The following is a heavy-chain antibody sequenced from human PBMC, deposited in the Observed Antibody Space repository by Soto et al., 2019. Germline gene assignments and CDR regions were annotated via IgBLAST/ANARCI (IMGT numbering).Heavy chain of an antibody. D-gene: IGHD3-22*01. CDR3: ARGLYYYDSSGYPGY. J-gene: IGHJ4*02. CDR1: GFTVSSYR. CDR2: IYSAGTI. Sequence: GGSLRLSCAASGFTVSSYRMSWVRQVPGKGLEWVSVIYSAGTIYYADSVKGRFTISRDNAKNSLYLQMNSLRAEDTAVYYCARGLYYYDSSGYPGYWGQGTLVTVSS. V-gene: IGHV3-53*01.